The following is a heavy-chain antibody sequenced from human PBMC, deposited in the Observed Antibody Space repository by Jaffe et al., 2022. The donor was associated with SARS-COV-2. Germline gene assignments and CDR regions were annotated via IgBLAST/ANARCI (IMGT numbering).Heavy chain of an antibody. V-gene: IGHV1-46*01. CDR3: ARGLIVVVPAAYGMDV. Sequence: QVQLVQSGAEVKKPGASVKVSCKASGYTFTNYYMHWVRQAPGQGLEWMGVINPSGGGTSYAQKFQGRVTMTRDTSTSTVYMELSSLRSEDTAVYYCARGLIVVVPAAYGMDVWGQGTTVTVSS. CDR2: INPSGGGT. D-gene: IGHD2-2*01. CDR1: GYTFTNYY. J-gene: IGHJ6*02.